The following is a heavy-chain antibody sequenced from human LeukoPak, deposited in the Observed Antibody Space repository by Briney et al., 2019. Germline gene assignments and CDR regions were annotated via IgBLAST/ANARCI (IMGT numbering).Heavy chain of an antibody. D-gene: IGHD3-22*01. V-gene: IGHV3-74*01. CDR1: GFTFCSYW. CDR2: IKSDGSIT. J-gene: IGHJ4*02. CDR3: ARDYHDSNGYYSNAFDN. Sequence: PGGSLRLSCEASGFTFCSYWMHCVRRAPGNGLMWVSRIKSDGSITTYADPVKGRFTISRDNAKNTLYLKMNSLRAEDTALYYCARDYHDSNGYYSNAFDNWGQGTLVTVSS.